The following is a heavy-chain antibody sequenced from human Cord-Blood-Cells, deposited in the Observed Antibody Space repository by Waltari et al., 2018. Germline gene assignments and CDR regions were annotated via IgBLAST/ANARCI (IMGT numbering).Heavy chain of an antibody. J-gene: IGHJ4*02. D-gene: IGHD3-22*01. CDR2: INHSGST. CDR3: ARGRGNDSSGYYYVDY. CDR1: GGSFGGYY. Sequence: QVQLQQWGAGLLKPSETLSLTCAVYGGSFGGYYWSWSRQPPGKGLAWIGEINHSGSTTYSPSLKRRVTISVDTSKNQFSLTLSSVTAAGTAVYYCARGRGNDSSGYYYVDYWGQGTLVTVSS. V-gene: IGHV4-34*01.